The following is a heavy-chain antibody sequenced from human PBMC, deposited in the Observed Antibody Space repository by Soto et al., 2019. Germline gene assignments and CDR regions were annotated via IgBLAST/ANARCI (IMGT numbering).Heavy chain of an antibody. V-gene: IGHV3-53*02. D-gene: IGHD1-20*01. Sequence: EVQLVETGGGLIHPGGSLRLSCAASGFTVSSNYMSWVRQAPGKGLEWVSVIYSGGSTYYADSVKGRFTISRDNSKNTLYLQMNSLRAEDTAVYYCARGLYNWKGYYYYGIDVWGQGTTVTVSS. CDR1: GFTVSSNY. CDR3: ARGLYNWKGYYYYGIDV. CDR2: IYSGGST. J-gene: IGHJ6*01.